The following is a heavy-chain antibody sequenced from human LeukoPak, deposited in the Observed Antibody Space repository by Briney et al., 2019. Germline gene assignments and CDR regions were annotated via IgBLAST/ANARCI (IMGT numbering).Heavy chain of an antibody. D-gene: IGHD4-17*01. J-gene: IGHJ4*02. CDR1: GFTFSSFS. Sequence: GGSLRPSCAASGFTFSSFSMNWVRQAPGKGLEWISYITSSSGSTYYADSVKGRFTISRDNAKNSLYLQMNSLRAEDTAVYYCARVIGSYGDSAYWGQGTLVTVSS. CDR3: ARVIGSYGDSAY. CDR2: ITSSSGST. V-gene: IGHV3-48*04.